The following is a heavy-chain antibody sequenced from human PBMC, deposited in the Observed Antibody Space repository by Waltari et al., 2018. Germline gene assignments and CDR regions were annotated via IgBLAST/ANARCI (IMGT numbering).Heavy chain of an antibody. CDR1: CGSISSSSYY. CDR2: IYYSGST. D-gene: IGHD2-8*02. J-gene: IGHJ4*02. Sequence: QLQLQESGPGLVKPSETLSLTCTVSCGSISSSSYYWGWIRQPPGKGLEWIGSIYYSGSTYYNPSLKSRVTISVDTSKNQFSLKLSSVTAADTAVYYCASSTPLFGGIYYFDYWGQGTLVTVSS. CDR3: ASSTPLFGGIYYFDY. V-gene: IGHV4-39*01.